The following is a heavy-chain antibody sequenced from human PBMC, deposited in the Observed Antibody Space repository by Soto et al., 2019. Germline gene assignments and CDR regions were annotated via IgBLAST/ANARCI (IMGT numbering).Heavy chain of an antibody. Sequence: ASVKVSCKASGYTFTSYDINCVRQATGQGLEWMGWMNPNSGNTGYAQKFQGRVTMTRNTSISTAYMELSSLRSEDTAVYYCARMEAGTISFDIWGQGTMVTVSS. CDR1: GYTFTSYD. D-gene: IGHD1-1*01. CDR3: ARMEAGTISFDI. V-gene: IGHV1-8*01. J-gene: IGHJ3*02. CDR2: MNPNSGNT.